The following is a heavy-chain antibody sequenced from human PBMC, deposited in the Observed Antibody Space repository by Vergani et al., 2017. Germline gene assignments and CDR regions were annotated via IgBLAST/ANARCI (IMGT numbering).Heavy chain of an antibody. D-gene: IGHD2-15*01. CDR1: GGTFSSYA. V-gene: IGHV1-69*12. J-gene: IGHJ5*02. Sequence: QVQLVQSGAEVKKPGSSVKVSCKASGGTFSSYAISWVRQAPGQGLEWMGGIIPIFGTAHYAQKFQGRVTITADESTSTAYMELSSLRSEDTAVYYCAREGVGYCSGGSCNWFDPWGQGTLVTVSS. CDR3: AREGVGYCSGGSCNWFDP. CDR2: IIPIFGTA.